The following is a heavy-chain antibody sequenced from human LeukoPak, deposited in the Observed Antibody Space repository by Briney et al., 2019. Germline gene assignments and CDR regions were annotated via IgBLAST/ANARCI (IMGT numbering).Heavy chain of an antibody. D-gene: IGHD3-10*01. CDR2: IYSGGST. V-gene: IGHV3-53*01. Sequence: GGSLRLSCAASGFTVSSNYMSWVRQAPGKGLEWVSVIYSGGSTYYADSVKGRFTTSRDNSKNTLYLQMNSLRAEDTAVYYCARAYGSGYYYYYYMDVWGKGTTVTVSS. CDR3: ARAYGSGYYYYYYMDV. J-gene: IGHJ6*03. CDR1: GFTVSSNY.